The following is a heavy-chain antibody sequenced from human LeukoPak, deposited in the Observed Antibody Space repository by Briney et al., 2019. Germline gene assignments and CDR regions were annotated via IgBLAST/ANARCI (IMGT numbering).Heavy chain of an antibody. D-gene: IGHD3-10*01. Sequence: ASVKVSCKASGYTFTSYDINWVRQATGQGLEWMGWMNPNSGNTGYAQKFQGRVTMTEDTSTDTAYMELSSLRSEDTAVYYCATGLRGGEFYYYGMDVWGQGTTVTVSS. CDR2: MNPNSGNT. V-gene: IGHV1-8*01. CDR1: GYTFTSYD. CDR3: ATGLRGGEFYYYGMDV. J-gene: IGHJ6*02.